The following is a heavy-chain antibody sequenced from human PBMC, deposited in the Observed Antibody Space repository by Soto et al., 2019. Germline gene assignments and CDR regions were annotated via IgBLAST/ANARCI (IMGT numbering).Heavy chain of an antibody. D-gene: IGHD1-26*01. CDR1: GYTYSDYY. V-gene: IGHV1-2*02. CDR3: ARQWHLLNYSYGMDV. CDR2: INPSSGGT. Sequence: VPVEVSGKASGYTYSDYYINWVQLAAGQVFEWMGWINPSSGGTNYAWKFQDRVIMIRGTSIGTADIELKRVTSDDTAVYFCARQWHLLNYSYGMDVWDQGTTVTVSS. J-gene: IGHJ6*02.